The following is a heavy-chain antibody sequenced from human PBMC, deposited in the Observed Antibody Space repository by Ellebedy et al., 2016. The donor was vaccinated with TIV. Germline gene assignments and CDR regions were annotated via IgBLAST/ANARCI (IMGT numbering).Heavy chain of an antibody. J-gene: IGHJ4*02. CDR1: GFTFSSYS. V-gene: IGHV3-48*04. D-gene: IGHD5/OR15-5a*01. CDR2: ISSSSSTI. Sequence: GGSLRLXXAASGFTFSSYSMNWVRQAPGKGLEWVSYISSSSSTIYYADSVKGRFTISRDNAKNSLYLQMNSLRAEDTAVYYCAVYVETHFDYWGQGTLVTVSS. CDR3: AVYVETHFDY.